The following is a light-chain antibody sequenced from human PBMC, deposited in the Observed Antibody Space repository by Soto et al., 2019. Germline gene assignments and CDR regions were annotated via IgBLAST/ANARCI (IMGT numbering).Light chain of an antibody. V-gene: IGLV2-23*01. CDR1: SSDVGSYNL. J-gene: IGLJ2*01. CDR2: EGS. CDR3: CSYAGSSTVV. Sequence: QSALTQPASVSGSPVQAITICCTGTSSDVGSYNLVSWYLQHPGQAPKLMVYEGSKRPSRVSNRFSDSKSDNTACLTVSGLQAEYEADYNCCSYAGSSTVVFGGGTKLTVL.